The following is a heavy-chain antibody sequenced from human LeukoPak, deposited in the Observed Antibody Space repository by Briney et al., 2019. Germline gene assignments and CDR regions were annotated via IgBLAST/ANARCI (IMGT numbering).Heavy chain of an antibody. D-gene: IGHD3-3*01. V-gene: IGHV1-18*01. CDR2: ISVYNGNT. CDR1: GYTFTSYC. J-gene: IGHJ5*02. CDR3: ARDPGNITTIVVGTPTLFYR. Sequence: ASVKVSCKASGYTFTSYCISWVRQAPGQGLEWMGWISVYNGNTNYAQKFQGRVTMTTDTSTSTAYMEVRSLRSDDTAVYYCARDPGNITTIVVGTPTLFYRGGEGTLVTVSS.